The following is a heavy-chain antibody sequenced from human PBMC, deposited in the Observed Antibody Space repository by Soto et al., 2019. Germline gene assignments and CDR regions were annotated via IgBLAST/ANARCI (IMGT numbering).Heavy chain of an antibody. CDR2: ISYDGSNK. Sequence: QVQLVESGGGVVQPGRSLRLSCAASGFTFSSYAMHWVRQAPGKGLEWVAVISYDGSNKYYADSVKGRFTISRDNSKNTLYLQMNSLRAEDTAVYYCARLYSGYDLTFDYWGQGNLVTVSS. CDR1: GFTFSSYA. V-gene: IGHV3-30-3*01. J-gene: IGHJ4*02. D-gene: IGHD5-12*01. CDR3: ARLYSGYDLTFDY.